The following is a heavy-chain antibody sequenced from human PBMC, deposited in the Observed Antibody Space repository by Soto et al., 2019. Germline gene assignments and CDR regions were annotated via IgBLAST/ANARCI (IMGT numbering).Heavy chain of an antibody. V-gene: IGHV1-2*02. J-gene: IGHJ3*02. CDR2: INPNSGGT. Sequence: ASVKVSCKASGYTFTGYYMHWVRQAPGQGLEWMGWINPNSGGTNYAQKFQGRVTMTRDTSISTAYMELSRLRSDDTAVYYCARGTSGGSYVSAFDIWGQGTMVTVS. CDR1: GYTFTGYY. D-gene: IGHD1-26*01. CDR3: ARGTSGGSYVSAFDI.